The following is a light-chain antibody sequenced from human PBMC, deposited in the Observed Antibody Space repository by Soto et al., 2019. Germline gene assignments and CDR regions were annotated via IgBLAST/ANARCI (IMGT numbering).Light chain of an antibody. V-gene: IGKV3-11*01. J-gene: IGKJ4*01. CDR1: QSVSVN. Sequence: EVVLTQSPATLSLSPGESATLSCRASQSVSVNFAWYQQKPGQAPRPLIYSASDRAPDIPARFSGRGSGTYFTLTISSLEPEDFAVYYCQERNRWPRGTFGGGTKVEIK. CDR3: QERNRWPRGT. CDR2: SAS.